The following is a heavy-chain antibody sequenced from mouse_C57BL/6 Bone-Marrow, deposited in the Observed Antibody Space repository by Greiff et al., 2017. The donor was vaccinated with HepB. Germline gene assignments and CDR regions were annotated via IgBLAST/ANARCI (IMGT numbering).Heavy chain of an antibody. D-gene: IGHD4-1*01. V-gene: IGHV3-6*01. Sequence: DVQLVESGPGLVKPSQSLSLTCSVTGYSITSGYYWNWIRQFPGNKLEWMGYISYDGSNNYNPSLKNRISITRDTSKNQFFLNLNSVTTEDTATYYCARDWDERDFDYWGQGTTLTVSS. CDR1: GYSITSGYY. CDR2: ISYDGSN. CDR3: ARDWDERDFDY. J-gene: IGHJ2*01.